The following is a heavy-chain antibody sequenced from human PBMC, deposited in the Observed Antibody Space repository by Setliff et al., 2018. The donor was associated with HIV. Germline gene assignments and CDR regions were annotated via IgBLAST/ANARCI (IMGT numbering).Heavy chain of an antibody. CDR1: GGSISSYY. CDR2: IYYSGST. V-gene: IGHV4-59*08. CDR3: ARQITMVRGVYQPYYYYYMDV. D-gene: IGHD3-10*01. Sequence: PSETLSLTCTVSGGSISSYYWSWIRQPTGKGLEWIGYIYYSGSTNYNPSLKSRVTISVDTSKNQFSLKLSSVTAADTAVYYCARQITMVRGVYQPYYYYYMDVWGKGTTVTVSS. J-gene: IGHJ6*03.